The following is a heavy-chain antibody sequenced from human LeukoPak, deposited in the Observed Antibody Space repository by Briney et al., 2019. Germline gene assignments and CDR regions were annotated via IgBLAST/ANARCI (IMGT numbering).Heavy chain of an antibody. D-gene: IGHD4-23*01. Sequence: ASVKVSCKASGYTFTSYDINWVRQATGQGLEWMGWMNPNSGNTGYAQKFQGRVTMTRITSISTAYMELSSLRSEDTAVYYCARGSYSDYGGTLYNYWGQGTLVTVSS. V-gene: IGHV1-8*01. CDR3: ARGSYSDYGGTLYNY. CDR1: GYTFTSYD. CDR2: MNPNSGNT. J-gene: IGHJ4*02.